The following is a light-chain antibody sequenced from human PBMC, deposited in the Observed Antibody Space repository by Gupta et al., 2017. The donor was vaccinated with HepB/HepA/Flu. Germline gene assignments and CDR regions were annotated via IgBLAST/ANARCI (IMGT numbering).Light chain of an antibody. CDR2: GAS. J-gene: IGKJ2*01. CDR3: QHYGNSPRT. CDR1: QSISSSY. Sequence: DIVLPPSPGTLSLSPGERATLSCRASQSISSSYLGWYQQKPGQAPRLLIYGASRRATGIPDRFSGSGSGTDFTLTISRLEPEDFAVYYCQHYGNSPRTFGQGTKLEIK. V-gene: IGKV3-20*01.